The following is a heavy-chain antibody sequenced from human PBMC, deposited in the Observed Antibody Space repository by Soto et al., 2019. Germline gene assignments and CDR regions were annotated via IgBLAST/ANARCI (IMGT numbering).Heavy chain of an antibody. D-gene: IGHD3-10*01. J-gene: IGHJ4*02. CDR3: ARRLVRGVIN. CDR1: GGSISSSSYY. V-gene: IGHV4-39*01. Sequence: SETLSLTCTVSGGSISSSSYYWGGISQPPGKGLEWIGSIYYSGSTYYNPSLKSRVTISVDTSKNQFSLKLSSVTAADTAVYYCARRLVRGVINWGQGTLVTVPQ. CDR2: IYYSGST.